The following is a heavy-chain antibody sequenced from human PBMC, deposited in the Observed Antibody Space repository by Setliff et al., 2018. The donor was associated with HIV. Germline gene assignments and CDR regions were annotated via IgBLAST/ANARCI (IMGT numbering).Heavy chain of an antibody. V-gene: IGHV4-34*01. J-gene: IGHJ4*02. CDR3: ARSIVPVASGYYYFEY. CDR2: INHSGST. Sequence: SETLSLTCAVYGGSFNGYSWTWIRQPPGKGLEWIGGINHSGSTNYNPSLKGRVTISVDTSKSQFSLRLSSVAAGDTAVYYCARSIVPVASGYYYFEYWGQGTLVTVSS. CDR1: GGSFNGYS. D-gene: IGHD3-3*01.